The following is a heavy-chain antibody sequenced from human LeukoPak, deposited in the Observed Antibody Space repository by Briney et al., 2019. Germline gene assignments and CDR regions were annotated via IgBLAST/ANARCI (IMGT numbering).Heavy chain of an antibody. Sequence: GGSLRLSCAASGFTFSDYSMIWVRQAPGKGLEWVSSISGSSSYIYYADSVKGRSTISRDNAKNSLYLQMNSLRAEDTAVYYCAKDPPYSSGWYVGLFDYWGQGTLVTVSS. CDR2: ISGSSSYI. D-gene: IGHD6-19*01. J-gene: IGHJ4*02. CDR3: AKDPPYSSGWYVGLFDY. CDR1: GFTFSDYS. V-gene: IGHV3-21*01.